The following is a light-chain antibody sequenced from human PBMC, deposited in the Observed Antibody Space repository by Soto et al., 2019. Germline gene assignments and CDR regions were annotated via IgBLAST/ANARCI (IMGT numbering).Light chain of an antibody. CDR3: QQYRSYSWT. V-gene: IGKV1-5*03. Sequence: DLQMTQSPSTLSASVGDRVTITCRASQSISSWLAWYQEKPWKAPKLLIYKASTLESVVPSRFSGSGSGTEFTLSISSLQPDDFATYYCQQYRSYSWTFGQGTKVEI. J-gene: IGKJ1*01. CDR1: QSISSW. CDR2: KAS.